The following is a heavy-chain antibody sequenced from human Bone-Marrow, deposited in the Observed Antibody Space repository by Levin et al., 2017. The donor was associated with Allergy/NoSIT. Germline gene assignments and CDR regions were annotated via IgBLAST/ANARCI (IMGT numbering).Heavy chain of an antibody. V-gene: IGHV3-7*01. J-gene: IGHJ4*02. CDR2: IKDDGTEK. CDR1: GFAFSSFW. D-gene: IGHD5-12*01. CDR3: MRAVSGSANDADY. Sequence: GESLKISCATSGFAFSSFWMGWVRQVPGKGLEWVANIKDDGTEKYYVDSVRGRFSISRDNALNSLYLQMSSLRAEDTAVYYCMRAVSGSANDADYWGQGTLVTVSS.